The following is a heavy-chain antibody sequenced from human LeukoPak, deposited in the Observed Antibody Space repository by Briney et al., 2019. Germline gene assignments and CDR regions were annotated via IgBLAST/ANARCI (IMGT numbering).Heavy chain of an antibody. D-gene: IGHD4-17*01. CDR1: GYTFTGYY. J-gene: IGHJ6*03. V-gene: IGHV1-2*02. CDR2: INPNSGGT. CDR3: ARGGGDGDYRYYYYMDV. Sequence: ASVKVSCKASGYTFTGYYMHWVRQAPGQGLEWMGWINPNSGGTNYAQKFQGRVTMTRDTSISPAYMELSRLRCDDTALYYCARGGGDGDYRYYYYMDVWGKGTTVTVSS.